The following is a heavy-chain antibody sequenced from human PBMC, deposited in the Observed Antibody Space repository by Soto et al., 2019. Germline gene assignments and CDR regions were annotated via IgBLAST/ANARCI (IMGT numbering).Heavy chain of an antibody. CDR2: IYYSGTS. J-gene: IGHJ6*02. CDR3: ARIVGFYYYGVDV. Sequence: QVELEESGPGLVKPSQTLSLTCSVFGASISDGDYYWGWIRQPPGKGLEWIGYIYYSGTSHYSPSLKSRVTMSVDRSRNQFSVQLSTVTAANTAIYYCARIVGFYYYGVDVWGQGTSVTVS. V-gene: IGHV4-30-4*01. CDR1: GASISDGDYY. D-gene: IGHD3-16*02.